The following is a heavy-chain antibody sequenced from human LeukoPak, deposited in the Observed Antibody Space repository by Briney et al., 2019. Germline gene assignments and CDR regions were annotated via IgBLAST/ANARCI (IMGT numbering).Heavy chain of an antibody. Sequence: ASVKVSCKASGYTFTSYGISWVRQAPGQGLEWMGWISAYNDNTNYAQKLQGRVTMTTDTSTSTAYMELRSLRSDDTAVYYCARDATTVTPPPGFDYWGQGTLVTVSS. CDR1: GYTFTSYG. D-gene: IGHD4-17*01. CDR2: ISAYNDNT. J-gene: IGHJ4*02. V-gene: IGHV1-18*01. CDR3: ARDATTVTPPPGFDY.